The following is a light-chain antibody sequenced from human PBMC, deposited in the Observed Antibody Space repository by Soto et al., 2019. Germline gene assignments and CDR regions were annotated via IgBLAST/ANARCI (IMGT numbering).Light chain of an antibody. CDR2: GAS. CDR3: QQYGSSPWT. CDR1: QSVSSSY. J-gene: IGKJ1*01. V-gene: IGKV3-20*01. Sequence: EIVLTQSPGTLTLSPGERATLSCRASQSVSSSYLAWYQQKPGQAPRLLIYGASSRATGIPDRFSGSGSGTDFTLTISRLEPEHFAVYYCQQYGSSPWTFGQGTKVEI.